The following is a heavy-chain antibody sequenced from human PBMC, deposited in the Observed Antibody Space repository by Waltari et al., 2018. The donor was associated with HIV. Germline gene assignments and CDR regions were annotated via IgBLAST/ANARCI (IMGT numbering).Heavy chain of an antibody. Sequence: EVQLVESGGGLVQPGGSLRLPCAASGFTVSSNYMSWVRQAPGKGLECVSVIYSGGSTYYADSVKGRFTISRDNSKNTLYLQMNSLRAEDTAVYYCASIAYCGGDCYPRGMDVWGQGTTVTVSS. CDR3: ASIAYCGGDCYPRGMDV. CDR1: GFTVSSNY. CDR2: IYSGGST. J-gene: IGHJ6*02. V-gene: IGHV3-66*01. D-gene: IGHD2-21*02.